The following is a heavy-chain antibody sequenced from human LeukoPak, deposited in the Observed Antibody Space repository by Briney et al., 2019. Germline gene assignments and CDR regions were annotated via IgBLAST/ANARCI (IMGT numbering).Heavy chain of an antibody. J-gene: IGHJ5*02. D-gene: IGHD4-11*01. CDR1: GFSVSSNY. V-gene: IGHV3-53*01. Sequence: GGSLRLSCAASGFSVSSNYMSWVRQAPGKGPEWVSVLYSGGSAYYADSVKGRFTISRDSSKNTLYLQMSSLRAEDTAVYFCARGGRDYSNYWFDPWGQGILVTVSS. CDR2: LYSGGSA. CDR3: ARGGRDYSNYWFDP.